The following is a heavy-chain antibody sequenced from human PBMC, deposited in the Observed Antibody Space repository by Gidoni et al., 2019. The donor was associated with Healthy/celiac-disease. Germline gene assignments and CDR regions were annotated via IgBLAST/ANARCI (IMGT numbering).Heavy chain of an antibody. D-gene: IGHD6-19*01. V-gene: IGHV3-48*01. CDR2: ISMSSSTI. CDR3: ARDRVGLAVDGFDY. Sequence: EVQLVESGGGLVQPGGALRLSCAASGFTFSSYSMTWVRQAPGKGLEWVSYISMSSSTIYYADSVKGRFTISRDNAKNSLYLQMNSLRAEDTAVYYCARDRVGLAVDGFDYWGQGTLVTVSS. CDR1: GFTFSSYS. J-gene: IGHJ4*02.